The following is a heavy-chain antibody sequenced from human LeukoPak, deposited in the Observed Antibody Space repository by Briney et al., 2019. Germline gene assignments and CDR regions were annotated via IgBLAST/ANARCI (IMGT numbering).Heavy chain of an antibody. V-gene: IGHV4-59*12. Sequence: SETLSLTCTVSGGSISSYYWSWIRQPPGKGLEWIGYIYYSGSTNYNPSLKSRVTISVDTSKNQFSLRLSSVTAADTAVYYCARDRGGLGATDYWGQGTLVTVSS. CDR1: GGSISSYY. CDR3: ARDRGGLGATDY. D-gene: IGHD1-26*01. J-gene: IGHJ4*02. CDR2: IYYSGST.